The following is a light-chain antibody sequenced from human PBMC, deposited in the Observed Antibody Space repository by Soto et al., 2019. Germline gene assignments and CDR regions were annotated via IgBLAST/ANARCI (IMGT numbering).Light chain of an antibody. CDR2: GAF. CDR1: PSVTNF. J-gene: IGKJ5*01. CDR3: QQRNIWPPVT. V-gene: IGKV3-11*01. Sequence: EIVLTQSPATLSLSPGERATLSCRASPSVTNFLAWYQQKPGQAPRLLIYGAFNRATGIPARFSGSGSGTDFTLTIRSLEPEDSAIYYCQQRNIWPPVTFGQGTQLEIK.